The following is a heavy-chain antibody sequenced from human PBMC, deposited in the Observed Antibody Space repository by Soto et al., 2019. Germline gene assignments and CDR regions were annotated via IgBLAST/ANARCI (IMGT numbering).Heavy chain of an antibody. J-gene: IGHJ6*03. CDR2: IKQDGSER. D-gene: IGHD1-7*01. V-gene: IGHV3-7*04. CDR3: ARVPSTRDIWSYGVGGRYYYYYMDV. Sequence: EVQLVESGGGLVQPGGSLRLSCEASGFTFSSYCMTWVRQAPGKGREWVAHIKQDGSERYYVDSVKGRFTISRDNAKNSLYLQMNSLRAEDTAVYYCARVPSTRDIWSYGVGGRYYYYYMDVWGKGTTVTVSS. CDR1: GFTFSSYC.